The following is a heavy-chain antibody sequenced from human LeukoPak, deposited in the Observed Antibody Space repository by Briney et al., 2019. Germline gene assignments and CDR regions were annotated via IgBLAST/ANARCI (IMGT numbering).Heavy chain of an antibody. V-gene: IGHV5-51*01. Sequence: GESLKISCNGSGYXFISYWICWVRQMPGKGLEWMGIIYLRDSDTRYSPSFQGQVTISADKSISTVYLQWSSLKASDTAMYYCARPRNDAFDVWGQGTMVTVSS. J-gene: IGHJ3*01. CDR1: GYXFISYW. CDR2: IYLRDSDT. CDR3: ARPRNDAFDV.